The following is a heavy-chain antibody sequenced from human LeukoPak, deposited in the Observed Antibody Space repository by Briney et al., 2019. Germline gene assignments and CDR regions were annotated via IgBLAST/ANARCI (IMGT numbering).Heavy chain of an antibody. CDR1: GFTFSSYS. V-gene: IGHV3-23*01. CDR3: AKDWAYFDSSDFDY. CDR2: ISGSDGRT. Sequence: GGSLRLSCAASGFTFSSYSMSWLRQAPGKGLEGVSAISGSDGRTYYAASVKGRFTISRDNSKSTLYLQMNSLRAEDTAVYYCAKDWAYFDSSDFDYWGQGTLVTVSS. D-gene: IGHD3-22*01. J-gene: IGHJ4*02.